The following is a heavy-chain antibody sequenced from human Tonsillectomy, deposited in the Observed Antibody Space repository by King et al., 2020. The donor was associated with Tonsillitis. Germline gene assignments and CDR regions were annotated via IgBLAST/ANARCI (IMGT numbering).Heavy chain of an antibody. CDR1: GYTFTSYY. Sequence: VQLVESGAEVKKPGASVKVSCKASGYTFTSYYMHWVRQVPGQGLEWMGIINPSGGSTSYAQKFQGRVTMTRDTSTSTVYMELSSLRSEDTAVYYCARDRNGEPSSRGGMDVWGQGTTVIVSS. J-gene: IGHJ6*02. CDR3: ARDRNGEPSSRGGMDV. D-gene: IGHD1-26*01. CDR2: INPSGGST. V-gene: IGHV1-46*03.